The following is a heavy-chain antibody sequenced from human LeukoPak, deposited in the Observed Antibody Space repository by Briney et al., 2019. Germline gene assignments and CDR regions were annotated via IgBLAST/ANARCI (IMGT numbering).Heavy chain of an antibody. CDR2: IKQDGSEK. CDR3: ARAVGATHFDY. CDR1: GFTFSSYW. J-gene: IGHJ4*02. D-gene: IGHD1-26*01. V-gene: IGHV3-7*04. Sequence: GGSLRLSCAASGFTFSSYWMSWVRQAPGKGLEWVANIKQDGSEKFYVDSVKGRFTISRDNDKNSLCLQMNSLRAEDTAVYYCARAVGATHFDYWGQGILVTVSS.